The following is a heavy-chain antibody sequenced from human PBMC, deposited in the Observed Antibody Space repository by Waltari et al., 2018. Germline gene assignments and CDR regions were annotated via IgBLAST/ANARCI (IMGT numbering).Heavy chain of an antibody. V-gene: IGHV3-49*04. CDR2: IRSKSLGGTR. Sequence: EVQLVDSGGGLVQPGQSLTLSCTTSGFTFGDYAVTWVSQAPGKGLELVGFIRSKSLGGTREFAASVKGRFSISRDDSRGVAFLQMNSLETGDTGVYYCCRSLTVSGAKYYFDFWGQGALVTVSS. J-gene: IGHJ4*02. CDR1: GFTFGDYA. CDR3: CRSLTVSGAKYYFDF. D-gene: IGHD1-26*01.